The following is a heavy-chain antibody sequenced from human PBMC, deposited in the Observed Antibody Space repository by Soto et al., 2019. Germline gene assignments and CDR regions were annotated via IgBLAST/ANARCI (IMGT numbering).Heavy chain of an antibody. CDR3: AGAPDR. CDR2: IYHSGST. CDR1: GGSISSGGYS. V-gene: IGHV4-30-2*01. Sequence: QLQLQESGSGLVKPSQTLSLTCAVSGGSISSGGYSWSWIRQPPGRGLEWIGYIYHSGSTYSNPSSXGXXTIPVDRSKNQFSLKLSSVTAAETAVYYGAGAPDRWGQGTLVTVSS. J-gene: IGHJ5*02.